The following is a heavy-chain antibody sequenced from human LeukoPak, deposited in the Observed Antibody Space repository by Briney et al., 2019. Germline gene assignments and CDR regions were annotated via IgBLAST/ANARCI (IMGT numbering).Heavy chain of an antibody. V-gene: IGHV4-59*08. Sequence: SETLSLTCTVSGVSISSYYWSGIQQPPGKGVEWIGYVYYSGTTSYNPSLKSRVTKSEDTSKNQFSLNLRSVTAADTAVYYCETLGDFEYWGQGTLVTVSS. J-gene: IGHJ4*02. CDR2: VYYSGTT. CDR1: GVSISSYY. CDR3: ETLGDFEY.